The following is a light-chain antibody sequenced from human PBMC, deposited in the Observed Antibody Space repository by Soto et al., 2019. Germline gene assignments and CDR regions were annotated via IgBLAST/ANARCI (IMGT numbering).Light chain of an antibody. V-gene: IGKV3-20*01. J-gene: IGKJ1*01. Sequence: IVMTQSPAALSVSPWERATLSCRASQSVSSSYLAWYQQKPGQAPRLLIYGASSRATGIPDRFSGSGSGTDFTLTISRLEPEDFAVYYCQQYGSSPSETFGQGTKVDIK. CDR2: GAS. CDR1: QSVSSSY. CDR3: QQYGSSPSET.